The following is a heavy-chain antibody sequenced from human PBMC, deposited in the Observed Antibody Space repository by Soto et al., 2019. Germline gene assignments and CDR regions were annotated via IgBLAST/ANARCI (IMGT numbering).Heavy chain of an antibody. CDR1: GGSITGYY. V-gene: IGHV4-59*08. D-gene: IGHD4-17*01. Sequence: QVQLRESGPGLVRPSETLSLTCTVSGGSITGYYWSWIRQPPGKGLEWIGYIYDSGTTTYNAALKSRVTISEDKSKQQFSLNLRSVTAADTAVYYCARRNYGEEGYFFDFWGQGLLVTVSS. CDR2: IYDSGTT. J-gene: IGHJ4*02. CDR3: ARRNYGEEGYFFDF.